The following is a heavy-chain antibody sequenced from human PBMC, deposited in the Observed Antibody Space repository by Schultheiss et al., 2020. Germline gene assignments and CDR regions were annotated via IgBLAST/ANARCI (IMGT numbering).Heavy chain of an antibody. J-gene: IGHJ4*02. V-gene: IGHV3-21*01. Sequence: GGSLRLSCAASGFTFSSYSMNWVRRAPGKGLEWVSGISGGGEDTYYADSVRGRFTISSDNAKNSLYLQMDSLRAEDTAVYFCARENYGYGEGFDYWGQGTLVTVSS. D-gene: IGHD4-17*01. CDR1: GFTFSSYS. CDR3: ARENYGYGEGFDY. CDR2: ISGGGEDT.